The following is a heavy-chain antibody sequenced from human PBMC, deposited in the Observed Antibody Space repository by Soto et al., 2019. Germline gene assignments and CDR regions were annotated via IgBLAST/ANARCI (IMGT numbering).Heavy chain of an antibody. J-gene: IGHJ3*02. D-gene: IGHD6-19*01. CDR1: GFTFSSYS. CDR3: ARDRKGIAVAGDVEDI. CDR2: ISSSSSYI. V-gene: IGHV3-21*01. Sequence: GGSLRLSCAASGFTFSSYSMNWVRQAPGKGLEWVSSISSSSSYISYADSVKGRFTISRDNAKNSLYLQMNSLRAEDTAVYYCARDRKGIAVAGDVEDIWGQGTMVTVSS.